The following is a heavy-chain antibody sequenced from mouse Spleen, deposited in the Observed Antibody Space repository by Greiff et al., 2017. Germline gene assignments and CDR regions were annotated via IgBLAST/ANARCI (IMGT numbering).Heavy chain of an antibody. CDR2: IDPSDSET. CDR3: ARLRYYGSIPGLGV. V-gene: IGHV1S126*01. D-gene: IGHD1-1*01. J-gene: IGHJ1*01. CDR1: GYSFTSYW. Sequence: QVQLQQSGPQLVRPGASVKISCKASGYSFTSYWMHWVKQRPGQGLEWIGMIDPSDSETRLNQKFKDKATLTVDKSSSTAYMQLSSPTSEDSSVCYCARLRYYGSIPGLGVWGAGTTVTVSS.